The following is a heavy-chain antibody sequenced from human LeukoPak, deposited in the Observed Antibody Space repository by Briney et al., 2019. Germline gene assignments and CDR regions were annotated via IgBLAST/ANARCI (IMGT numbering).Heavy chain of an antibody. J-gene: IGHJ4*02. CDR2: ISSSSSYI. CDR3: ARSPYGAYEVFDS. Sequence: GGSLRLPCAASGFTFSSYSMNWVRQAPGKGLEWVSSISSSSSYIYYADSVKGRFTISRDNAKNSLYLQMNSLRAEDTAVYYCARSPYGAYEVFDSWGQGTLVTVSS. CDR1: GFTFSSYS. D-gene: IGHD5-12*01. V-gene: IGHV3-21*01.